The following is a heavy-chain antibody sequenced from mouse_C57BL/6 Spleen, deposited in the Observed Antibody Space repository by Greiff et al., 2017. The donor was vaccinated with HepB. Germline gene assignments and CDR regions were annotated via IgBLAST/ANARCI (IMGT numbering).Heavy chain of an antibody. V-gene: IGHV14-1*01. Sequence: EVQLQQSGAELVRPGASVKLSCTASGFNIKDYYMHWVKQRPEQGLEWIGRIDPEDGDTEYAPKFQGKATMTADTSSNTAYLQLSSLTSEDTAVYYCTADGSSYSFAYWGQGTLVTVSA. CDR1: GFNIKDYY. CDR3: TADGSSYSFAY. D-gene: IGHD1-1*01. J-gene: IGHJ3*01. CDR2: IDPEDGDT.